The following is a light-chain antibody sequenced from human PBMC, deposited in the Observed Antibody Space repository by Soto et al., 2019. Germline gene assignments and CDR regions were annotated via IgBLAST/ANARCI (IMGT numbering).Light chain of an antibody. Sequence: DVQMTQSPSTLSASVGDRVTITCRASQSVTSWLAWYQQKPGKAPKVLIYDASSLESGVPSRFSGSGSGTEFTVTISSLHPDDCATYYCHHYNSYPGTFGQGTKVEI. CDR2: DAS. CDR1: QSVTSW. J-gene: IGKJ1*01. V-gene: IGKV1-5*01. CDR3: HHYNSYPGT.